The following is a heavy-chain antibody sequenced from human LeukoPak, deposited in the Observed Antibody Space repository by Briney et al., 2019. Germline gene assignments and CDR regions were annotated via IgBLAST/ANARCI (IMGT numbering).Heavy chain of an antibody. CDR1: GYSISSGYH. D-gene: IGHD2-2*01. J-gene: IGHJ4*02. V-gene: IGHV4-38-2*01. CDR2: IYHSGST. Sequence: SETLSLTCAVSGYSISSGYHRGWIRQPPGKGLEWIGSIYHSGSTYYNPSLKSRVTISVDTSKNQFSLKLSSVTAADTAVYYCARWGVPAANDYWGQGTLVTVSS. CDR3: ARWGVPAANDY.